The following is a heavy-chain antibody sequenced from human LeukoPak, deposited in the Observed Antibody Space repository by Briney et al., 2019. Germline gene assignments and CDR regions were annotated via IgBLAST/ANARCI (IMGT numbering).Heavy chain of an antibody. CDR2: ITSNSVTK. D-gene: IGHD3-10*01. J-gene: IGHJ4*02. Sequence: GGSLRLSCVASGFXFSIYGIDWVRQAPGKGQEWLSSITSNSVTKKYAESVKGRFTISRDNAKNSLYLQMNSLRDEDTAVYSCARGFNSGNYVAWGQGTLVTVSS. CDR1: GFXFSIYG. CDR3: ARGFNSGNYVA. V-gene: IGHV3-48*02.